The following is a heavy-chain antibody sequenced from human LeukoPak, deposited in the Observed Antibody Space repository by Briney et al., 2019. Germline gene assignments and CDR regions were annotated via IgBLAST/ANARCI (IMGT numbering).Heavy chain of an antibody. V-gene: IGHV3-23*01. D-gene: IGHD5-18*01. CDR2: ISGSGGSK. Sequence: GGSLRLSCAASGFTFTSYAMSWVRQAPGKGLEWVSAISGSGGSKYSADSVKGRFTIARDNSKNTLYLQMNSLRAEDTAVYYCAKVDTAMVHAFDIWGQGTMVTVSS. CDR3: AKVDTAMVHAFDI. CDR1: GFTFTSYA. J-gene: IGHJ3*02.